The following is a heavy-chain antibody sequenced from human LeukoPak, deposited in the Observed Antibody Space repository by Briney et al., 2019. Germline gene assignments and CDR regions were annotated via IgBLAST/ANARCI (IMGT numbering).Heavy chain of an antibody. D-gene: IGHD3-10*01. CDR3: AGITRHYYGMDV. V-gene: IGHV1-69*02. CDR1: GGTFSSYT. J-gene: IGHJ6*02. Sequence: ASVKVSCKASGGTFSSYTISWVRQAPGQGLEWMGRIIPILGIANYAQKFQGRVTITADKSTSTAYMEPSSLRSEDTAVYYCAGITRHYYGMDVWGQGTTVTVSS. CDR2: IIPILGIA.